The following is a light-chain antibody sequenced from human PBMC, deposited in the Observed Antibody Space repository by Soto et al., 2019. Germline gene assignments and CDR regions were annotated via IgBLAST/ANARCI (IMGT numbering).Light chain of an antibody. CDR3: LHYNIWPFT. Sequence: EIVMTQSPATLSVSPGERATLSCRASQSVTSNLAWFQQKPGQAPRLLIYGASTRATGILARFSGSGSGTEFILTISSLQSEDFAVYYCLHYNIWPFTFGPGTKVDIK. J-gene: IGKJ3*01. CDR2: GAS. V-gene: IGKV3-15*01. CDR1: QSVTSN.